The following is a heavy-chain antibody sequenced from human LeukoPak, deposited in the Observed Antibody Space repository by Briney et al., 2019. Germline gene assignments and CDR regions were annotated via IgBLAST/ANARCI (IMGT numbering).Heavy chain of an antibody. J-gene: IGHJ4*02. CDR3: ARGPDYYGSGSYVDY. CDR2: ISAYNGNT. Sequence: ASVKVSCKASGYTFTSYGISWVRQAPGQGLDWMGWISAYNGNTNYAQKLQGRVTMTTDTSTSTAYMELRSLRSDDTAVYYCARGPDYYGSGSYVDYWGQGTLVTVSS. D-gene: IGHD3-10*01. V-gene: IGHV1-18*01. CDR1: GYTFTSYG.